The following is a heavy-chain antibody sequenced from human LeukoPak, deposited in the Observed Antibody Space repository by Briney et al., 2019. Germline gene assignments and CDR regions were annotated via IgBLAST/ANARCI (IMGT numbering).Heavy chain of an antibody. CDR3: ARALRYCSSTSCSQGDYYYYMDV. CDR1: GGTFSSYA. J-gene: IGHJ6*03. D-gene: IGHD2-2*01. Sequence: ASVKVSCKASGGTFSSYAISWVRQAPGQGLEWMGRIIPILGIANYAQKFQGRVTITADESTSTAYMELSSLRSEDTAVYYCARALRYCSSTSCSQGDYYYYMDVWGKGTTVTVSS. CDR2: IIPILGIA. V-gene: IGHV1-69*04.